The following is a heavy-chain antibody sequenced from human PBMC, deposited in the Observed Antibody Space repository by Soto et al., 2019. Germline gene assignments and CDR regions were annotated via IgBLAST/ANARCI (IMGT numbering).Heavy chain of an antibody. CDR3: ARDKSRIVVVPAAIPEGWFDP. Sequence: SATLSLTCTVSGGSISSYYWSWIRQPPGKGLEWIGYIYYSGSTNYNPSLKSRVTISVDTSKNQFSLKLSSVTAADTAVYYCARDKSRIVVVPAAIPEGWFDPWGQGTLVTVSS. J-gene: IGHJ5*02. V-gene: IGHV4-59*01. CDR2: IYYSGST. CDR1: GGSISSYY. D-gene: IGHD2-2*02.